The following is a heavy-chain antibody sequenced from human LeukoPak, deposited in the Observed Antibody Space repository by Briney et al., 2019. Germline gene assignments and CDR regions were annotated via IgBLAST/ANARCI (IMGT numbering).Heavy chain of an antibody. V-gene: IGHV5-51*01. Sequence: GASMKISCTASGYGFASSWIAWVRQMPGKGLKWMGIIFPDDSNTGYNPSFQGQVTMSADKSVSTAYLQWSSLKASDTAIYYCARQTRRTAKEDRRIDYWGQGTLVIVSS. CDR3: ARQTRRTAKEDRRIDY. D-gene: IGHD1-1*01. CDR2: IFPDDSNT. CDR1: GYGFASSW. J-gene: IGHJ4*02.